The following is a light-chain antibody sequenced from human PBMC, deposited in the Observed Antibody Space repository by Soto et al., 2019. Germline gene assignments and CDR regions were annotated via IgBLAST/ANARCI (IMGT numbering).Light chain of an antibody. CDR1: QSVSSN. J-gene: IGKJ1*01. Sequence: EIVMTQSPATLSVSPGEGATLACRASQSVSSNLAWYQQKADQAPRLLIYGASTRATGIPARFSGSGSGTELTLTISSLRSEDFAVYYCQQYNNWPWTFGQGTKVEIK. V-gene: IGKV3-15*01. CDR3: QQYNNWPWT. CDR2: GAS.